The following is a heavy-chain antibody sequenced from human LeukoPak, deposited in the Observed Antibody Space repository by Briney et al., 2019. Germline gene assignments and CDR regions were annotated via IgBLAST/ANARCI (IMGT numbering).Heavy chain of an antibody. V-gene: IGHV1-24*01. CDR3: ATSGYYGSGSYLYWYFDL. CDR1: GYTLTELS. J-gene: IGHJ2*01. Sequence: ASVKVSCKVSGYTLTELSMHWVRQAPGKGLEWMEGFDPEEGETIYAQKFQGRVTMTEDTSTDTAYMELSSLRSEDTAVYYCATSGYYGSGSYLYWYFDLWGRGTLVTVSS. CDR2: FDPEEGET. D-gene: IGHD3-10*01.